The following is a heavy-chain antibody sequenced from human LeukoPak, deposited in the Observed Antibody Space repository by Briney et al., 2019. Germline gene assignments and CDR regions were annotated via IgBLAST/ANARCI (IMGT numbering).Heavy chain of an antibody. V-gene: IGHV3-15*01. J-gene: IGHJ4*02. D-gene: IGHD3-22*01. CDR1: GFTFSNAW. CDR3: TAYYYDSSGYPSDY. CDR2: IKSKTDGGTT. Sequence: GGSLRLSCAASGFTFSNAWMSWVRQAPGKGLEWVGRIKSKTDGGTTDYAAPAKGRFTISRDDSKNTLYLQMNSLKTEDTAVYYCTAYYYDSSGYPSDYWGQGTLVTVSS.